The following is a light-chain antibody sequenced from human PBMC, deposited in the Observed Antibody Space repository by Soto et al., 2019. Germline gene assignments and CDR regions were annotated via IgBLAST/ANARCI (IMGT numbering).Light chain of an antibody. Sequence: EIVMTQSPATLSVSPGERATLSCRASQSVSSNLAWYQQKPGQAPRLLIYGASTRATGIPARFSGSGSGTDFTLTISSLQSEDFAFYYCQQYNNWPLTFGQGTKLEIK. CDR2: GAS. V-gene: IGKV3-15*01. J-gene: IGKJ2*01. CDR1: QSVSSN. CDR3: QQYNNWPLT.